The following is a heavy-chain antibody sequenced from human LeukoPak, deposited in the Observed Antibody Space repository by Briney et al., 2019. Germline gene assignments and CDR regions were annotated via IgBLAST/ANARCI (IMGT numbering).Heavy chain of an antibody. J-gene: IGHJ4*02. D-gene: IGHD2/OR15-2a*01. CDR2: IKQDGRDK. CDR1: GFTFSSDW. V-gene: IGHV3-7*01. Sequence: QPGGSLRLSCAASGFTFSSDWMSSVRQAPGKGLEWVANIKQDGRDKNYVDSVKGRFTISRDNSKNTLYLQMNSLRAEDTAVYYCARRACEYSHPYDCWGQRTLVTVSS. CDR3: ARRACEYSHPYDC.